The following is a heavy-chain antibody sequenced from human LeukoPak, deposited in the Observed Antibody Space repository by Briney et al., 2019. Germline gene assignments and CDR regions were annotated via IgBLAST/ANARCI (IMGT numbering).Heavy chain of an antibody. Sequence: PGGSLRPSCAASGFTVSSTYMSWVRQAPGKGLEWVSVIYSGGSTYYADSVKGRFTISRDSSKNTLYPQMNSLRAEDTAVYYCARDMPDAFDIWGQGTMVTVSS. V-gene: IGHV3-66*02. CDR2: IYSGGST. CDR3: ARDMPDAFDI. CDR1: GFTVSSTY. D-gene: IGHD2-2*01. J-gene: IGHJ3*02.